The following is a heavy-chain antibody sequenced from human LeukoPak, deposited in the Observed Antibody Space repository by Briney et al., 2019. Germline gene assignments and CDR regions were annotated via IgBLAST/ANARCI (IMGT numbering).Heavy chain of an antibody. CDR1: GFTFSSYA. V-gene: IGHV3-30-3*01. CDR2: ISYDGSNK. D-gene: IGHD5-24*01. Sequence: GRSLRLSCAASGFTFSSYATHWVRQAPGKGLEWVAVISYDGSNKYYADSVKGRFTISRDNSKNTLYLQMNSLRAEDTAVYYCARRRFDYWGQGTLVTVSS. J-gene: IGHJ4*02. CDR3: ARRRFDY.